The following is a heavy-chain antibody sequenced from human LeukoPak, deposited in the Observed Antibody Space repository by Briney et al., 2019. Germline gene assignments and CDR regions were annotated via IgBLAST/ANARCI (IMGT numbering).Heavy chain of an antibody. Sequence: GGSLRHSCAASGFSFTSDWGSWVRQAPGKGLEWVANIKQGGSEKHYVDSVKGRFTISRDNAKNSLYLQMNSLRAEDTAVYYRVVGVYEDRFDPWRQGILVTVSS. V-gene: IGHV3-7*02. J-gene: IGHJ5*02. CDR3: VVGVYEDRFDP. CDR1: GFSFTSDW. D-gene: IGHD2-8*02. CDR2: IKQGGSEK.